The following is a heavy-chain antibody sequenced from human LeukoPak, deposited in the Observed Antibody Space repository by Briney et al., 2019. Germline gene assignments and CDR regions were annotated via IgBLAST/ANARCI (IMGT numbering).Heavy chain of an antibody. J-gene: IGHJ5*02. CDR2: INHSGST. D-gene: IGHD6-13*01. V-gene: IGHV4-34*01. CDR3: ARGSQQRWFAP. Sequence: SETLSLTCAVYGGSFSGYYWSWIRQPPGKGLEWIGEINHSGSTNYNPSLKSRVTISVDTSKNQFSLKLGSVTAADTAVYYCARGSQQRWFAPWGQGTLVTVSS. CDR1: GGSFSGYY.